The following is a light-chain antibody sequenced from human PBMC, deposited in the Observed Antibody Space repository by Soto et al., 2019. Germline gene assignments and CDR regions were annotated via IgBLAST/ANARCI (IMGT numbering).Light chain of an antibody. CDR3: QQYESTPPT. V-gene: IGKV4-1*01. J-gene: IGKJ2*01. CDR1: QGVLYSSNNKNY. Sequence: DIVMTQSPASLAVSLGERATINCKSSQGVLYSSNNKNYLAWYQQRPGQPPKLLIYWASTRESGVPDRFSGSGSGTDFTLTITSLQAEDVAVYYCQQYESTPPTFGQGTKLEIK. CDR2: WAS.